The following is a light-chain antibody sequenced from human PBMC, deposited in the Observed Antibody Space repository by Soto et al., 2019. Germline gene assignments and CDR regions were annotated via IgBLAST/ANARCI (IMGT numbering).Light chain of an antibody. CDR2: DAS. Sequence: EIGRRHSKANLSVSPGERATLSCRASQSVRSNLAWYQQKPGQAPRLLIYDASKRATGIPPRFSGSGSGTDFTLTVSSLKPEDFVLYCSPVRTYLPISSGEGARLEIK. J-gene: IGKJ5*01. CDR3: PVRTYLPIS. CDR1: QSVRSN. V-gene: IGKV3-11*01.